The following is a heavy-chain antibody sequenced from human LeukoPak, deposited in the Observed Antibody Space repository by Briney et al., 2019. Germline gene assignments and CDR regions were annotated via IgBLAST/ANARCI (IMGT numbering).Heavy chain of an antibody. V-gene: IGHV3-33*01. CDR3: ARGGSGWHGGGVPGPYYYYGMDV. Sequence: GSFQISCCASAYISISNCGMCGGRMARDGGLGMGLVIRCDGSNKYYADSVKGRFTISRDNSKNTLYLQMNSLRAEDTVVYYCARGGSGWHGGGVPGPYYYYGMDVWGQGTTVTVSS. CDR2: IRCDGSNK. CDR1: YISISNCG. D-gene: IGHD6-19*01. J-gene: IGHJ6*02.